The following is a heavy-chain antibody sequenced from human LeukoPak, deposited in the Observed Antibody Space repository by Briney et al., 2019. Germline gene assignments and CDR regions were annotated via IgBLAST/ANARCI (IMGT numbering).Heavy chain of an antibody. Sequence: GGSLRLSCAASGFSFQGYAMSWVRQAPGKGLEWVSSISGSGATPSYADSVKGRFTISRDNSKNTLYLQMNSLRAEDTAVYYCAKVAAAGTGGYVYYYYYGMDVWGQGTTVTVSS. J-gene: IGHJ6*02. CDR2: ISGSGATP. CDR3: AKVAAAGTGGYVYYYYYGMDV. V-gene: IGHV3-23*01. CDR1: GFSFQGYA. D-gene: IGHD6-13*01.